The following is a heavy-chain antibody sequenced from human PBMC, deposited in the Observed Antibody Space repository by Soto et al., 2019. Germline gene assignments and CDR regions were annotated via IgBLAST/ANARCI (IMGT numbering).Heavy chain of an antibody. CDR1: GFTFSSYS. V-gene: IGHV3-21*01. CDR2: ISSSSSYI. Sequence: EVQLVESGGGLVKPGGSLRLSCAASGFTFSSYSMNWVRQAPGKGLEWVSSISSSSSYIYYADSVKGRFTISRDNXXXXXXXXXXXXXXXXXXXXXXXXXXXXXXYMDVWGKGTTVTVSS. CDR3: XXXXXXXXYMDV. J-gene: IGHJ6*03.